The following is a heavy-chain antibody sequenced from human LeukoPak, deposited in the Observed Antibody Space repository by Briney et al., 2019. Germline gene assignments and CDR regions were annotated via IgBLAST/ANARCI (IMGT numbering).Heavy chain of an antibody. CDR1: GFTVSSNY. D-gene: IGHD1-26*01. V-gene: IGHV3-53*04. CDR3: SYSGSYYGGRADY. J-gene: IGHJ4*02. Sequence: PGGSLRLSCAASGFTVSSNYMSWVRQAPGKGLEWVLVIYSGGSTYYADSVKGRFTISRHNSKNTLYLQMNSLRAEDTAVYYCSYSGSYYGGRADYWGQGTLVTVSS. CDR2: IYSGGST.